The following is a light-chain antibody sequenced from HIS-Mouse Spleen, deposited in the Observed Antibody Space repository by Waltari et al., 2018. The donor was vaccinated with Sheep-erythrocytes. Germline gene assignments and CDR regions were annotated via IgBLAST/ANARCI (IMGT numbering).Light chain of an antibody. J-gene: IGLJ2*01. Sequence: QSALTQPASVSGSPGQSITISCTGTSSDVGSYNLFSCYQQHPGKAPKLMIYEGSKRPSGVSNRFSGSKSGNTASLTISGLQAEDEADYYCCSYAGSSTFHVVFGGGTKLTVL. V-gene: IGLV2-23*03. CDR2: EGS. CDR3: CSYAGSSTFHVV. CDR1: SSDVGSYNL.